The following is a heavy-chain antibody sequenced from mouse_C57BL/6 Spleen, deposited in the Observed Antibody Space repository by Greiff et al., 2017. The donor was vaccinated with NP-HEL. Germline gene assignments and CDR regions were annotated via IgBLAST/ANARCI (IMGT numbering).Heavy chain of an antibody. CDR1: GFTFSSYA. V-gene: IGHV5-4*01. CDR3: ARDGD. J-gene: IGHJ2*01. CDR2: ISDGGSYT. Sequence: EVKLVESGGGLVKPGGSLKLSCAASGFTFSSYAMSWVRQTPEKWLEWVATISDGGSYTYYPDNVKGRFTISRDNAKNNLYLQMSHLKSEDTAMYYCARDGDWGQGTTLTVSS.